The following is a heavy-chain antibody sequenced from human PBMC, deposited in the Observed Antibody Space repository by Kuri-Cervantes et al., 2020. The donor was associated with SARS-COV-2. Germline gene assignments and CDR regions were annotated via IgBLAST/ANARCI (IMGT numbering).Heavy chain of an antibody. J-gene: IGHJ6*02. CDR3: ARDEGLVGVVIIGVGDGMDV. D-gene: IGHD3-3*01. Sequence: GGSLRLSCKASGYTFTSYGISWVRQAPGQGLEWMGWISAYNGNTNYAQKLQGRVTMTTDTSTSTAYMELRSLRSDDTAVYYCARDEGLVGVVIIGVGDGMDVWGQGTTVTVSS. CDR1: GYTFTSYG. CDR2: ISAYNGNT. V-gene: IGHV1-18*01.